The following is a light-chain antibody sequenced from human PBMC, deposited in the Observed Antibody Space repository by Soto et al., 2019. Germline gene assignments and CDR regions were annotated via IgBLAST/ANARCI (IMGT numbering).Light chain of an antibody. CDR3: QQYGGSPPNT. Sequence: IVLTQSPDTLSLPPGDRAALSCRASQRVSKNFLAWYQQKPGQAPRLLIYGASTRATGIPDRFSGSGSGTDFTLTIVSLEPEDFAVYYCQQYGGSPPNTFGQGTRLELK. CDR1: QRVSKNF. V-gene: IGKV3-20*01. J-gene: IGKJ2*01. CDR2: GAS.